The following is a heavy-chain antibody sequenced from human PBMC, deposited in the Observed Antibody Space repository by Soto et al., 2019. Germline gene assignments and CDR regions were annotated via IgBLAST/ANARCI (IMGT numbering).Heavy chain of an antibody. CDR1: GFSLSTSGMC. V-gene: IGHV2-70*11. J-gene: IGHJ6*03. CDR3: ARILKRTAGDYYYYYMDV. CDR2: IDWDDDK. Sequence: SGPTLVNPTQTLTLTCTFSGFSLSTSGMCVSWIRQPPGKALEWLARIDWDDDKYYSTSLKTRLTISKDTSKNQVVLTMTNMDPVETATYYCARILKRTAGDYYYYYMDVGGKRTTVIVSS. D-gene: IGHD3-10*01.